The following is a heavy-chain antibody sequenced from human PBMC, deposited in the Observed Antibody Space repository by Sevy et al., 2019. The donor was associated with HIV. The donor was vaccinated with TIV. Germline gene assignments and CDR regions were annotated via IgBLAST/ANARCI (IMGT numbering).Heavy chain of an antibody. CDR3: AKLRRYNSSWDAFDI. Sequence: GRSLRLSCAASGFTFSSYEMNWVRQAPGKGLELISYISSSGSTIYYADSVKGRFTISRDNAKNSLYLQMNSLRAEDTAVYYCAKLRRYNSSWDAFDIWGQGTIITVSS. V-gene: IGHV3-48*03. CDR1: GFTFSSYE. D-gene: IGHD6-13*01. CDR2: ISSSGSTI. J-gene: IGHJ3*02.